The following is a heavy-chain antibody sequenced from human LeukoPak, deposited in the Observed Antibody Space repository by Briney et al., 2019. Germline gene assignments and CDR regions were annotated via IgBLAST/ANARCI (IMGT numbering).Heavy chain of an antibody. D-gene: IGHD2/OR15-2a*01. CDR1: GFTFSSYA. CDR2: ISYDGSNK. V-gene: IGHV3-30*01. Sequence: GGSRRLSCAASGFTFSSYAMHWVRQAPGKGLEWVAVISYDGSNKYYADSVKGRFTISRDNSKSTLYLQMNSLRAEDTAVYYCAQTLSHYYYMDVWGKGTTVTVSS. J-gene: IGHJ6*03. CDR3: AQTLSHYYYMDV.